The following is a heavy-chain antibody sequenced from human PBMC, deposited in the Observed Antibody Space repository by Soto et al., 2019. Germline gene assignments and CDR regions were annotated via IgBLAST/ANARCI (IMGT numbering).Heavy chain of an antibody. Sequence: PGGSLRLSCAASGFTFNMYAMSWVRQAPGKGLEWASGIGGSGANTFYADFVKGRFTISRDNSKNTLYLQMDSLRAEDTAIYYCARTITGYFWAGAYWGQGTLVTVSS. D-gene: IGHD1-1*01. CDR2: IGGSGANT. CDR1: GFTFNMYA. CDR3: ARTITGYFWAGAY. J-gene: IGHJ4*02. V-gene: IGHV3-23*01.